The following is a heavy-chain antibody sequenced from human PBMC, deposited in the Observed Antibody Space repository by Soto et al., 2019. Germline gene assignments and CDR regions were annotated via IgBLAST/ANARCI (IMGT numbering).Heavy chain of an antibody. D-gene: IGHD1-20*01. V-gene: IGHV3-23*01. J-gene: IGHJ4*02. CDR1: GFSFSGYA. Sequence: EVQLLESEGVLVQPGGSLRLSCAASGFSFSGYAMTWVRQAPGKGLEWVSTTGASGRTTYYADSVKGRFTVSRDNSKNTLDLQMSSLRADDTAVYYCATVHNTSRSFDYWGQGTLVTVSS. CDR3: ATVHNTSRSFDY. CDR2: TGASGRTT.